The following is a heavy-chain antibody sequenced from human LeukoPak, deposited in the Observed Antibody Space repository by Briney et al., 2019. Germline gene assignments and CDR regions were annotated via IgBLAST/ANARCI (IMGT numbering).Heavy chain of an antibody. CDR3: ATSVSSAGPNFDY. Sequence: ASVEVSCKVSGYTLTELSMHWVRQAPGKGLERMGGFDPEDGETIYAQKFQGRVTMTEDTSTDTAYMELSSLRSEDTAVYYCATSVSSAGPNFDYWGQGTLVTVSS. CDR1: GYTLTELS. D-gene: IGHD6-13*01. V-gene: IGHV1-24*01. CDR2: FDPEDGET. J-gene: IGHJ4*02.